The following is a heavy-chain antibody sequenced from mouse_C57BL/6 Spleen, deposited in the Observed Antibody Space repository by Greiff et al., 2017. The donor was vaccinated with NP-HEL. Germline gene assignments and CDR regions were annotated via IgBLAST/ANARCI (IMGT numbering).Heavy chain of an antibody. CDR1: GFTFSSYA. V-gene: IGHV5-4*01. J-gene: IGHJ4*01. Sequence: EVHLVESGGGLVKPGGSLKLSCAASGFTFSSYAMSWVRQTPEKRLEWVATISDGGSYTYYPDNVKGRFTISRDNAKNNLYLQMSHLKSEDTAMYYCARGGNGAMDYWGQGTSVTVSS. CDR3: ARGGNGAMDY. CDR2: ISDGGSYT.